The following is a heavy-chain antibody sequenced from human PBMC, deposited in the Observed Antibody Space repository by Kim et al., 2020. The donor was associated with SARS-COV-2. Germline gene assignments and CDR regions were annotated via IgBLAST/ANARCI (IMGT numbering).Heavy chain of an antibody. Sequence: GSLRLSCAASGFTFSTYAMSWARQAPGKGLEWVSTISDSGLRTHYADSVKGRFTISRDNSRSTLFLQMNYVRTEDTAIYYCEASDYWGQGSLVTVSS. CDR1: GFTFSTYA. V-gene: IGHV3-23*01. CDR2: ISDSGLRT. CDR3: EASDY. J-gene: IGHJ4*02.